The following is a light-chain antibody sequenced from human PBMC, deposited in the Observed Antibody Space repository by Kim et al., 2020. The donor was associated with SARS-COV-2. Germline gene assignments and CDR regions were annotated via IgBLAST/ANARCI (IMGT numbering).Light chain of an antibody. CDR1: QSISSW. Sequence: ASVGDRVTITCRASQSISSWLAWYQQKPGKAPKLLIYKASTLESGVPSRFSGSGSGTEFTLTICGLQPDDFATYYCQQYNTYPLTFGGGTKVEI. V-gene: IGKV1-5*03. CDR3: QQYNTYPLT. CDR2: KAS. J-gene: IGKJ4*01.